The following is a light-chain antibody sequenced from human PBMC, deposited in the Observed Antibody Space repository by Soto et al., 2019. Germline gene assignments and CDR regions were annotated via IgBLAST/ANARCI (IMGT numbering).Light chain of an antibody. Sequence: EIVMTQSPAPLSVSPGERATLSCRASQSVTSNLAWYQQKPGQAPRLLIYGASTRATGIPARFSGSGSGTEFTLTISSLQSEDSAVYHCQQYNNWPLNTFGQGTKLEIK. V-gene: IGKV3-15*01. CDR3: QQYNNWPLNT. CDR1: QSVTSN. CDR2: GAS. J-gene: IGKJ2*01.